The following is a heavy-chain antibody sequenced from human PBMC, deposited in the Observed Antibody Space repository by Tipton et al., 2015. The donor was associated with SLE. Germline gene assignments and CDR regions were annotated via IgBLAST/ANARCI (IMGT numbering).Heavy chain of an antibody. J-gene: IGHJ3*01. CDR1: GYTFTSYY. D-gene: IGHD1-26*01. CDR3: AGGGGSYGSLDF. V-gene: IGHV1-46*01. Sequence: QVQLVQSGAEVKKPGASVKVSCQASGYTFTSYYMHWVRQAPGQGLEWMGIINPSGGSTSYAQKFQGRVTMTRDTSTSTVYMELSSLRSEDTAVYYCAGGGGSYGSLDFWGQGTMVTVSS. CDR2: INPSGGST.